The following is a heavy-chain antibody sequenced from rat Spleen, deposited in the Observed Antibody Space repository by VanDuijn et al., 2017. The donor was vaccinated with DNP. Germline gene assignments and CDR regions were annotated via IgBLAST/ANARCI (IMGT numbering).Heavy chain of an antibody. D-gene: IGHD1-6*01. J-gene: IGHJ4*01. CDR1: GFTFSSFP. CDR2: ISPSGGST. V-gene: IGHV5-46*01. Sequence: EVQLVESGGGLVQPGGSMKLSCAASGFTFSSFPMAWVRQAPTKGLEWVASISPSGGSTYYRDSVKGRFTLSRDNAKSTLYLQMDSLRSEDTATYYCARHYGSFHYALDAWGQGSSVTVS. CDR3: ARHYGSFHYALDA.